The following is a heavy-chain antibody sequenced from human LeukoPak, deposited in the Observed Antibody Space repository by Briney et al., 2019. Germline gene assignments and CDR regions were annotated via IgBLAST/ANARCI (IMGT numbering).Heavy chain of an antibody. CDR3: TRESGGSGWASPIGVDY. CDR1: GFTFSSYE. Sequence: GGSLRLSCAASGFTFSSYEMNWVRQAPGKGLEWVSYISSSGSTIYYADSVKGRFTISRDNAKNSLYLQMNRLRAEDTAVYYCTRESGGSGWASPIGVDYWGQGTLVTVSS. D-gene: IGHD3-10*01. J-gene: IGHJ4*02. V-gene: IGHV3-48*03. CDR2: ISSSGSTI.